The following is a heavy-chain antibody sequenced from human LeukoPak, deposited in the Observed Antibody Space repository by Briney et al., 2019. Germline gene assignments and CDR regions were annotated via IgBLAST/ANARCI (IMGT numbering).Heavy chain of an antibody. V-gene: IGHV4-4*02. CDR2: VYHSGSV. CDR3: ARDLRGIVAPPR. Sequence: PSETLSLTCAVSGDSISSPKWWSWVRQPPGKGLEWIGEVYHSGSVNYNPSVKSRVTISVDKPKNQFSLKLTSATAADTAVYYCARDLRGIVAPPRWGQGTLVSVSS. D-gene: IGHD2-15*01. CDR1: GDSISSPKW. J-gene: IGHJ4*02.